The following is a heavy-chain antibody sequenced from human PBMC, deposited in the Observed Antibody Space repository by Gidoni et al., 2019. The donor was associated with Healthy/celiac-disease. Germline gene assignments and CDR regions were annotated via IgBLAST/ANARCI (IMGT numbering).Heavy chain of an antibody. V-gene: IGHV3-7*04. Sequence: EVQLVESGGGLVQPGGSLRLSCAASGFPLGVYWMSWVRQAPGKGLEWVANIKQDGSEKYYVDSVKGRFTISRDNAKNSLYLQMNSLRAEDTAVYYCARDIVVVPAVFSYFDYWGQGTLVTVSS. CDR3: ARDIVVVPAVFSYFDY. D-gene: IGHD2-2*01. CDR1: GFPLGVYW. CDR2: IKQDGSEK. J-gene: IGHJ4*02.